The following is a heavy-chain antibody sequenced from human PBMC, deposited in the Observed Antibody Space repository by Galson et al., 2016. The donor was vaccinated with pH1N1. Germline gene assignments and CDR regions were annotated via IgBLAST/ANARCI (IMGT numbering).Heavy chain of an antibody. J-gene: IGHJ4*02. Sequence: SLRLSCAASGFTFDDYAMHWVRQAPGKGLEWVSGISWNSGSIGYADSVKGRFTISRDNAKNSLYLQMNSLRAEGTALYYCAKVDGYYLGYFDYWGQGTLVTVSS. CDR1: GFTFDDYA. CDR3: AKVDGYYLGYFDY. V-gene: IGHV3-9*01. D-gene: IGHD1-26*01. CDR2: ISWNSGSI.